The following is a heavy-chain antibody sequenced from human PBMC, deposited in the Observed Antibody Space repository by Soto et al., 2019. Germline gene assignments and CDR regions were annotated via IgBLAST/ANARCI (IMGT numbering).Heavy chain of an antibody. CDR3: ARDARLRYYYDSSGSLDY. D-gene: IGHD3-22*01. CDR1: GYTFTSYG. Sequence: ASVKVSCKASGYTFTSYGTSWVRQAPGQGLEWMGWISAYNGNTNYAQKLQGRVTMTTDTSTSTAYMELRSLRSDDTAVYYCARDARLRYYYDSSGSLDYWGQGTLVTSPQ. J-gene: IGHJ4*02. CDR2: ISAYNGNT. V-gene: IGHV1-18*01.